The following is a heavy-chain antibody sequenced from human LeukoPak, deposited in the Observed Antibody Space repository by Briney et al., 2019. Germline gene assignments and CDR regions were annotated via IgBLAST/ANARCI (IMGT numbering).Heavy chain of an antibody. CDR2: ISGSGDYT. Sequence: GGSLRLSCAASGFTVSSNYMSWVRQAPGKGLEWVSTISGSGDYTYYADSVKGRFTISRDNSKNTLHLQMNSLRAEDTAVYYCAKVTYGSGTYGAFDSWGQGTLVTVSS. D-gene: IGHD3-10*01. J-gene: IGHJ4*02. CDR3: AKVTYGSGTYGAFDS. CDR1: GFTVSSNY. V-gene: IGHV3-23*01.